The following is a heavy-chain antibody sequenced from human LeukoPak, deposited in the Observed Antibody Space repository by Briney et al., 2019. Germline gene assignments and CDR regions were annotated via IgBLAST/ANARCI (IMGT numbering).Heavy chain of an antibody. J-gene: IGHJ5*02. CDR2: IIPIFGTA. V-gene: IGHV1-69*05. CDR3: ARAKSVLRVAGLTST. CDR1: GGTFSSYA. Sequence: ASVKVSCKASGGTFSSYAISWVRQAPGQGLEWMGGIIPIFGTANYAQKFQGRVTMTRDTSISTAYMELSRLRSDDTAVYYCARAKSVLRVAGLTSTWGQGTLVTVSS. D-gene: IGHD6-19*01.